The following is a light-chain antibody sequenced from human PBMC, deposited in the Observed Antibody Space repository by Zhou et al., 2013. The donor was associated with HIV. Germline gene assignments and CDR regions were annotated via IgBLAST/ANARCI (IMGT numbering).Light chain of an antibody. CDR3: QQYNAWPPEVT. J-gene: IGKJ1*01. Sequence: EIVMTQSPASLSVSPGERATLSCRASQSVGSNLAWYQLKPGQAPRLLIYGASTRAPDVPDTFSGSGSGTEFTLTISSLQSEHFAVYYCQQYNAWPPEVTFGQGTKVDI. V-gene: IGKV3-15*01. CDR2: GAS. CDR1: QSVGSN.